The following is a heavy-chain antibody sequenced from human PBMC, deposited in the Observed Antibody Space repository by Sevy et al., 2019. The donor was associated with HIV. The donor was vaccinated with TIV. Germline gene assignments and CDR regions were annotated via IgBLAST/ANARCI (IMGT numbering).Heavy chain of an antibody. V-gene: IGHV4-59*08. CDR2: IYYNGHI. CDR1: GGSITSLY. D-gene: IGHD1-26*01. CDR3: AGENAWGRCYS. Sequence: SESLSLTCTVSGGSITSLYWNWIRQPPGKGLEWLANIYYNGHINYNPSLKSRVTLSLDTSKNQCSLRLSSVAAAVTAMYYCAGENAWGRCYSWGQGTLVTVSS. J-gene: IGHJ4*02.